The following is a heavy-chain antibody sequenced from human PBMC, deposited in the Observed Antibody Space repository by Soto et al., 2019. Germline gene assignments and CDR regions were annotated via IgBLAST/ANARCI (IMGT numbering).Heavy chain of an antibody. CDR3: AKVGIAVAESVAIFDY. J-gene: IGHJ4*02. CDR1: GFTFSTYA. Sequence: EVQLLQSGGGLAQPGGSLRLSCAASGFTFSTYAMSWVRQAPGKGLEWISGISGGCSNTDYADSVKGRFTISRDTSKNTLYLQMDSLRAEDTAVYYCAKVGIAVAESVAIFDYWGQGALVTVSS. CDR2: ISGGCSNT. D-gene: IGHD6-19*01. V-gene: IGHV3-23*01.